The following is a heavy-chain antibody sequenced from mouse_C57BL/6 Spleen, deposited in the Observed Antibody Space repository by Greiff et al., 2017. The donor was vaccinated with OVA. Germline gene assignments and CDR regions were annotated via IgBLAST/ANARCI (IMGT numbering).Heavy chain of an antibody. CDR1: GYTFTNYW. V-gene: IGHV1-63*01. CDR3: ARGDYDDDYAMDY. Sequence: VKLMESGAELVRPGTSVKMSCKASGYTFTNYWIGWAKQRPGHGLEWIGDIYPGGGYTNYNEKFKGKATLTADKSSSTAYMQFSNLTSEDSAIYYCARGDYDDDYAMDYWGQGTSVTVSS. D-gene: IGHD2-4*01. CDR2: IYPGGGYT. J-gene: IGHJ4*01.